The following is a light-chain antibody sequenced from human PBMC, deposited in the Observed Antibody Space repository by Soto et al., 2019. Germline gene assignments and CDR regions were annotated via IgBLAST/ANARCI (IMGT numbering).Light chain of an antibody. V-gene: IGLV2-14*01. CDR1: SSDVGGYNY. Sequence: QSVLTQPASVSGSPGQSITISCTGTSSDVGGYNYVSWYQQNPGRAPKLIIYEVNKRPSEVSSRFSGSKSGNTAPLTISGLQPEDEADYYCNSYTSRYTFVVGTGTKV. CDR2: EVN. J-gene: IGLJ1*01. CDR3: NSYTSRYTFV.